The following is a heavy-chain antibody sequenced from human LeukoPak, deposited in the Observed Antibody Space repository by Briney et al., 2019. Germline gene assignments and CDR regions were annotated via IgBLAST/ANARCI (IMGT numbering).Heavy chain of an antibody. D-gene: IGHD4-17*01. CDR3: AKDLGDYGDY. J-gene: IGHJ4*02. CDR2: IRYDGSNK. CDR1: VFPFSSYG. V-gene: IGHV3-30*02. Sequence: PGGSLRLSCAASVFPFSSYGMHWGRQAPGKGLEWVAFIRYDGSNKYYADSVKGRFTISRDNSKNTLYLQMNSLRAEDTAVYYCAKDLGDYGDYWGQGTLATVSS.